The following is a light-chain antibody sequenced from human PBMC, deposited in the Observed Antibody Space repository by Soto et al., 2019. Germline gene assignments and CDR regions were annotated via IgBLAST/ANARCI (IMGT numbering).Light chain of an antibody. Sequence: DIQMTQSPSSLSASVGDRVTITCQASQDISNYLNWYQQKPGKAPKLLIYDASKLQTGVPSRFSGSGSGTDFSFTINSLQPEDIETYFCQQYDHLPLTFGGGTKVEI. J-gene: IGKJ4*01. CDR3: QQYDHLPLT. CDR2: DAS. CDR1: QDISNY. V-gene: IGKV1-33*01.